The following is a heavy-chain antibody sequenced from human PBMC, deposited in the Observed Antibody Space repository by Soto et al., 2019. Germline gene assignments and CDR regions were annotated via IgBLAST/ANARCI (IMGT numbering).Heavy chain of an antibody. Sequence: PSETLSLTCTVSGGSIGSYYWSWIRQPPGKGLEWIGYIYYSGSTNYNPSLRDRVAVSADASKNQFYLTLSSMTAADTAVYYCARGERKVNWRPYFDTWGQGIQVTVSS. CDR1: GGSIGSYY. CDR2: IYYSGST. CDR3: ARGERKVNWRPYFDT. J-gene: IGHJ5*02. V-gene: IGHV4-59*01. D-gene: IGHD1-26*01.